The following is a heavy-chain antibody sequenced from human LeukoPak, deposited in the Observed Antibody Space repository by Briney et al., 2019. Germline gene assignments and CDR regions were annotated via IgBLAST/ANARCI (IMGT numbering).Heavy chain of an antibody. CDR3: ARGYGDYYNWFDP. D-gene: IGHD4-17*01. Sequence: GGSLRLSCAASGFTVITNYMSWVRQAPGKGLEWVSVIYSDGTTHYADSVKGRFTISRDNSKNTLYLQMNSLRAEDTAVYYCARGYGDYYNWFDPWGQGTLVTVSS. V-gene: IGHV3-66*01. CDR1: GFTVITNY. J-gene: IGHJ5*02. CDR2: IYSDGTT.